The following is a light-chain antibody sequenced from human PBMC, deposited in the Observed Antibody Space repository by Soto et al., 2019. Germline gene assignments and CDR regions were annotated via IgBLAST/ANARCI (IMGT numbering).Light chain of an antibody. CDR2: GTS. CDR1: QSVGRN. Sequence: EIVMTQSPVALSVSPGERAALSCRASQSVGRNFAWYQQRPCQAPRVLIYGTSTTATGVPARFSGSGSGTDFTVTIRSLQSEDFAVYDCQQYNNWPYTFGGGTRLEIK. CDR3: QQYNNWPYT. J-gene: IGKJ2*01. V-gene: IGKV3-15*01.